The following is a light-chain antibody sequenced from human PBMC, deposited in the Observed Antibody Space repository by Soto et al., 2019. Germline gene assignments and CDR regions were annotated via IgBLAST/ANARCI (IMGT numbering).Light chain of an antibody. CDR1: RADIGSND. CDR3: AAWDGSMSAVM. J-gene: IGLJ3*02. CDR2: KNN. Sequence: QLVLTQPPSASGTPGQRVTISCSGSRADIGSNDVYWYRQLPGTAPKLLIDKNNQRPSVVPDRFSGSKSGTSASRAISGLRSVDEADDYCAAWDGSMSAVMFGGGTMLAVL. V-gene: IGLV1-47*01.